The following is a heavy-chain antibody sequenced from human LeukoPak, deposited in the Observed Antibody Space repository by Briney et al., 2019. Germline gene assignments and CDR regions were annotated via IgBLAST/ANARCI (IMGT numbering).Heavy chain of an antibody. CDR2: IYTGGNT. V-gene: IGHV3-66*01. J-gene: IGHJ5*02. D-gene: IGHD4-11*01. Sequence: PGGSLRLSCAGSGFTVSSNYMSWVRQAPGKGLERVSVIYTGGNTYYADSVKGRFTISRDNSKNTLYLQMNSLRAEDTAVYYCARGLIYSPNWFDPWGQGTLVTVSS. CDR1: GFTVSSNY. CDR3: ARGLIYSPNWFDP.